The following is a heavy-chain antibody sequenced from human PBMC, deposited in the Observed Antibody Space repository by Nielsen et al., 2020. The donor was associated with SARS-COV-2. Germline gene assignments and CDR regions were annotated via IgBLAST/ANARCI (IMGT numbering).Heavy chain of an antibody. V-gene: IGHV4-30-2*01. CDR3: ARGGRITFGGADDAFDI. Sequence: SETLSLTCAVSGGSISSGGYSWSWIRQPPGKGLEWIGYIYHSGRTYYNPSLKSRVTISVDGSKNQFSLKLSSVTAADTAVYYCARGGRITFGGADDAFDIWGQGTRVTVAS. D-gene: IGHD3-16*01. CDR2: IYHSGRT. J-gene: IGHJ3*02. CDR1: GGSISSGGYS.